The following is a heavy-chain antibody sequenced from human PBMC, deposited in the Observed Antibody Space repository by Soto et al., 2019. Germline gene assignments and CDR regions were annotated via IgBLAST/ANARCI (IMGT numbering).Heavy chain of an antibody. J-gene: IGHJ6*02. CDR2: IIPIFGTA. Sequence: GASVKVSCKASGGTFSSYAISWVRQAPGQGLEWMGGIIPIFGTANYAQKFQGRVTITADESTSTAYMELSSLRSEDTAVYYCARGTIVVVTAATPYYGMDVWGQGTTVTVSS. D-gene: IGHD2-2*01. V-gene: IGHV1-69*13. CDR1: GGTFSSYA. CDR3: ARGTIVVVTAATPYYGMDV.